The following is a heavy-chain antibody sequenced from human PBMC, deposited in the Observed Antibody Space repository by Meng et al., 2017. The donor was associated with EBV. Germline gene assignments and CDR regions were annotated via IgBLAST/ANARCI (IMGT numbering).Heavy chain of an antibody. V-gene: IGHV4-61*08. J-gene: IGHJ4*02. Sequence: QLQESGPGLVKPSETLSLTCLVSGVSVNSGAYHWSWIRQSPGKGLEWIGYIYDTGITIYNPSLKSRVTISLETSKNQFSLKVNSVTTADTAVYYCAKSRSSTPGIVDDWGQGTLVTVSS. CDR2: IYDTGIT. CDR1: GVSVNSGAYH. D-gene: IGHD2/OR15-2a*01. CDR3: AKSRSSTPGIVDD.